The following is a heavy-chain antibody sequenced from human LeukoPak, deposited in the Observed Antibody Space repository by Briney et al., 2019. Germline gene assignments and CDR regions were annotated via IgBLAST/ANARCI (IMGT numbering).Heavy chain of an antibody. CDR1: GGSISSFY. CDR3: ARSVGGYNLAAFDI. J-gene: IGHJ3*02. V-gene: IGHV4-59*01. CDR2: ISYSGST. D-gene: IGHD5-24*01. Sequence: MASETLSLTCTVSGGSISSFYWSWIRQPPGKGLEWIWYISYSGSTNYNPSLKSRVTISVDTSKNQFSLKLSSVTAADTAVYYCARSVGGYNLAAFDIWGQGTMVTVSS.